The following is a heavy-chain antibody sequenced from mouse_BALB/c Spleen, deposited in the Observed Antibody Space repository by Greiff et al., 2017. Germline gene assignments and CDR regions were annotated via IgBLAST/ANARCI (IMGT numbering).Heavy chain of an antibody. CDR1: GFSLTRYS. J-gene: IGHJ2*01. CDR3: ARNGGSLRGLDY. V-gene: IGHV2-6-4*01. D-gene: IGHD1-1*01. CDR2: IWGGGST. Sequence: QVQLKQSGPGLVAPSQSLSITCTVSGFSLTRYSVHWVRQPPGKGLEWLGMIWGGGSTDYNSAHKSRLSISKDNSKSQVFLKMSSLQTDDTAMYYCARNGGSLRGLDYWGQGTTLTVSS.